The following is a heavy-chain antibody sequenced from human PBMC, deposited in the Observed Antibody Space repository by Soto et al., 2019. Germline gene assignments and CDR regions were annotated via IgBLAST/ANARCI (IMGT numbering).Heavy chain of an antibody. V-gene: IGHV1-69*01. CDR2: IIPLFGIA. D-gene: IGHD2-21*02. CDR1: GGTFSSYA. CDR3: ARAFAAQGEYCGAACYLGLYWYFDL. J-gene: IGHJ2*01. Sequence: QVHLVQSGAEVKKPGSSVKVSCKASGGTFSSYAISWGRQAPGQGPEWMGGIIPLFGIANYAQNFQGRVTITADESTSTAYMELSSLRSEDTAMYYCARAFAAQGEYCGAACYLGLYWYFDLWGRGTLVTVSS.